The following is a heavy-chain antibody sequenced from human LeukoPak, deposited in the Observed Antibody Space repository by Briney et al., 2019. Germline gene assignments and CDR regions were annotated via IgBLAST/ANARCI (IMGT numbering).Heavy chain of an antibody. D-gene: IGHD3-16*02. V-gene: IGHV3-30*02. CDR2: IRNDGAKT. CDR1: AFTFSYYG. J-gene: IGHJ6*03. Sequence: PGRSLRLSCEASAFTFSYYGMHWVRQAPGKGLEWVAFIRNDGAKTYYADSAKGRFTISRDNSRNTLYLQMNSLTAEDTAVFYCAKDGVILAPGVYWYMDVWGRGTTVTVSS. CDR3: AKDGVILAPGVYWYMDV.